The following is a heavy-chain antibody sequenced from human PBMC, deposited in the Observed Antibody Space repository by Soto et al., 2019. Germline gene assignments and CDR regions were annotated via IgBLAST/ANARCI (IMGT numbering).Heavy chain of an antibody. Sequence: GGSLRLSCAASGFTFSDYYMSWIRQAPGKGLEWVSYISSSSSYTNYADSVKGRFTISRDNAKNSLYLQMNSLRAEDTAVYYCARDQGIAARRTHHDYWGQGTLVTVSS. D-gene: IGHD6-6*01. CDR1: GFTFSDYY. CDR3: ARDQGIAARRTHHDY. CDR2: ISSSSSYT. J-gene: IGHJ4*02. V-gene: IGHV3-11*06.